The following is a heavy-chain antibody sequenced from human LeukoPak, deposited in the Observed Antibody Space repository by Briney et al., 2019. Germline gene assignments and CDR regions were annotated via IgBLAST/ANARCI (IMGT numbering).Heavy chain of an antibody. J-gene: IGHJ4*02. CDR3: ARAIRQASQIVGATTTLYYFDY. D-gene: IGHD1-26*01. CDR1: GYTFTSYD. CDR2: MNPNSGNT. V-gene: IGHV1-8*02. Sequence: GASVKVSCKASGYTFTSYDINWVRQATGQGLEWMGWMNPNSGNTGYAQKFQGRVTMTRNTSISIAYMELSSLRSEDTAVYYCARAIRQASQIVGATTTLYYFDYWGQGTLVTVSS.